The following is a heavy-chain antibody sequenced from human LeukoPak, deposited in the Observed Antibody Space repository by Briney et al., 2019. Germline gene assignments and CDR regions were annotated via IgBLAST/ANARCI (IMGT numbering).Heavy chain of an antibody. V-gene: IGHV1-18*01. D-gene: IGHD6-19*01. J-gene: IGHJ4*02. CDR1: GYTFTSSG. CDR2: ISTYTGYS. CDR3: AKNSSGGYSDY. Sequence: GASVKVSCKASGYTFTSSGISWVRQAPGQGLEWMGWISTYTGYSKYAQNLQGRDTMTADTSTSTAYMELSSLRSDDTAMYYCAKNSSGGYSDYWGQGTLVTVSS.